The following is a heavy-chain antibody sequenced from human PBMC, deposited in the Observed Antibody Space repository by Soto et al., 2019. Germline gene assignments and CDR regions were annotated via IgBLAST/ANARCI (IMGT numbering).Heavy chain of an antibody. D-gene: IGHD3-16*02. Sequence: QLQLQESGSGLVKPSQNLSLTCAVSGGSISSGGYSWSWIRQPPGKGLEWIGYIYHSGSTYYNPSLKSRVTISVDRSKNQFSLKLSSVTAADTAVYYCARTVLITFGGVIAHPNWFDPWGQGTLVTVSS. CDR2: IYHSGST. CDR1: GGSISSGGYS. V-gene: IGHV4-30-2*01. CDR3: ARTVLITFGGVIAHPNWFDP. J-gene: IGHJ5*02.